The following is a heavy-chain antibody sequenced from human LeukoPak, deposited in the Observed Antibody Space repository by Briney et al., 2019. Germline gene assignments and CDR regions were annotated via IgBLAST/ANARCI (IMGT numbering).Heavy chain of an antibody. CDR1: GFTFSSYA. Sequence: GGSLRLSCAASGFTFSSYAMSWVRQAPGKGLEWVSAISGSGGSTYYADSVKGRLTISRDNSKNTLYLQMNSLRAEDTAVYYCARDKGPNYDFWSGSWFDPWGQGTLVTVSS. D-gene: IGHD3-3*01. J-gene: IGHJ5*02. V-gene: IGHV3-23*01. CDR3: ARDKGPNYDFWSGSWFDP. CDR2: ISGSGGST.